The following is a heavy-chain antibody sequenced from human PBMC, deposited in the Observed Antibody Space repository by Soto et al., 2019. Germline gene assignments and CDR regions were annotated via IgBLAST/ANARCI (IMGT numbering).Heavy chain of an antibody. V-gene: IGHV5-51*01. D-gene: IGHD6-19*01. Sequence: GESLKISCKGSGYSFTSYWIGWVRQMPGKGLEWMGIIYPGDSDTRYSPSFQGQVTISADKSISTAYLQWSSLKASDTAMYYCARHSYSSGWYVYYGMDVCGQGTTVTVSS. CDR2: IYPGDSDT. CDR1: GYSFTSYW. CDR3: ARHSYSSGWYVYYGMDV. J-gene: IGHJ6*02.